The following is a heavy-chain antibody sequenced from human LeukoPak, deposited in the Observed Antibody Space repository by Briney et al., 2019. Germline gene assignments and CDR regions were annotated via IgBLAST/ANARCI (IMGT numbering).Heavy chain of an antibody. Sequence: SETLSLTCTVSGGSISYYYWSWIRQPAGKGLEWIGNIYYSGSTNYNPSLKSRVTISVDTSKNQFSLKLSSVTAADTAVYYCAREIIGVTAPYYYYYMDVWGKGTTVTISS. D-gene: IGHD3-10*01. CDR3: AREIIGVTAPYYYYYMDV. CDR1: GGSISYYY. CDR2: IYYSGST. J-gene: IGHJ6*03. V-gene: IGHV4-59*01.